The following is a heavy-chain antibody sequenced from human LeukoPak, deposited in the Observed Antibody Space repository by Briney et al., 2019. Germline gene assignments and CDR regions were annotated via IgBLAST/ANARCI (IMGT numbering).Heavy chain of an antibody. V-gene: IGHV1-8*01. Sequence: ASVKVSCKASGYTFTRYDINWVRQATGQGLEWMGWMNPNSGNTGYAQKFQGRVTMTRNSSINTAYMELSSLRSDDTAVYYCARDVGRGDYFDYWGQGTLVTVSS. CDR3: ARDVGRGDYFDY. J-gene: IGHJ4*02. CDR2: MNPNSGNT. CDR1: GYTFTRYD. D-gene: IGHD1-26*01.